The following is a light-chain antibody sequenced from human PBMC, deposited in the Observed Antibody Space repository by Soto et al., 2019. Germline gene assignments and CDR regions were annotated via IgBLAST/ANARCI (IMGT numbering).Light chain of an antibody. J-gene: IGKJ1*01. CDR3: QQYGSSPWT. V-gene: IGKV3-20*01. Sequence: EIVLTQSPGTLSLSQGERATLSCRASQSVSSTYLAWYQQKPGQAPRLLIYGASSRATGIPDRFSGSGSGTDFTLTINRLEPEDFAVYYCQQYGSSPWTFGQGTKVDIK. CDR2: GAS. CDR1: QSVSSTY.